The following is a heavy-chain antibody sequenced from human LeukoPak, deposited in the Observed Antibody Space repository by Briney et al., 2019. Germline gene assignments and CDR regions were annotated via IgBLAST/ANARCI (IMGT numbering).Heavy chain of an antibody. J-gene: IGHJ4*02. CDR1: GGTFSRYA. Sequence: SVKVSCKASGGTFSRYAISWVRQAPGQGLEWMGGIIPIFGTANYAQKFQGRVTITADESTSTAYMELSSLRSEDTAVYYCARGKLGCSYCFDYWGQGTLVTVSS. CDR3: ARGKLGCSYCFDY. V-gene: IGHV1-69*13. D-gene: IGHD4/OR15-4a*01. CDR2: IIPIFGTA.